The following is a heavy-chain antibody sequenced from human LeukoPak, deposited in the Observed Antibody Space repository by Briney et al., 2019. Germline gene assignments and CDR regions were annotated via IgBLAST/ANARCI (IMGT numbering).Heavy chain of an antibody. CDR1: GFTFSSYA. J-gene: IGHJ6*02. D-gene: IGHD3-10*01. V-gene: IGHV3-23*01. CDR2: ISGSGGST. CDR3: AKELRITMVRGVSYGMDV. Sequence: PGGSLRLSCAAFGFTFSSYAMSWVRQAPGKGLEWVSAISGSGGSTYYADSVKGRFTISRDNSKNTLYLQMNSLRAEDTAVYYCAKELRITMVRGVSYGMDVWGQGTTVTVSS.